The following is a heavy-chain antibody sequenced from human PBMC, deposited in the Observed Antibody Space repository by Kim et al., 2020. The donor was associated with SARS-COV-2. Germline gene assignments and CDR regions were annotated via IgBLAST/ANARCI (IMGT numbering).Heavy chain of an antibody. CDR1: GFTFSSHW. J-gene: IGHJ4*02. Sequence: GGSLRLSCEASGFTFSSHWMHWVRQAPGKGLVWVSRINSDGSSTSYADSVKGRFTISRDNAKNTLGLQINSLRAEDTATYYCAGDESVDYVFDYWGQGTVVTVSS. CDR3: AGDESVDYVFDY. D-gene: IGHD4-17*01. V-gene: IGHV3-74*01. CDR2: INSDGSST.